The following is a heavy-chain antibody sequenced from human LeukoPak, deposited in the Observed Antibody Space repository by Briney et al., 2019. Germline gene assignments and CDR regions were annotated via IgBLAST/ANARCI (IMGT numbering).Heavy chain of an antibody. CDR2: IIPILGIA. CDR3: ARDPPIRRDGYNILDY. CDR1: GGTFSSYA. D-gene: IGHD5-24*01. J-gene: IGHJ4*02. V-gene: IGHV1-69*04. Sequence: SVKVSCKASGGTFSSYAISWVRQAPGQGLEWMGRIIPILGIANYAQKFQGRVTITADKSTSTAYMELSSLRSEDTAVYYCARDPPIRRDGYNILDYWAREPWSPSPQ.